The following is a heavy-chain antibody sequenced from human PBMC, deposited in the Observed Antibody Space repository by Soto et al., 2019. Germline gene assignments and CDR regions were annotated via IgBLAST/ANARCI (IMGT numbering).Heavy chain of an antibody. CDR3: ARGQGDWNYISRNYYYYGMDV. V-gene: IGHV1-69*13. CDR2: IIPIFGTA. CDR1: GGTFSSYA. J-gene: IGHJ6*02. D-gene: IGHD1-7*01. Sequence: ASVKVSCKASGGTFSSYAISWVRQAPGQGLEWMGGIIPIFGTANYAQKFQGRVTITADESTSTAYMELSSLRSEDTAVYYCARGQGDWNYISRNYYYYGMDVWGQGTTVTVSS.